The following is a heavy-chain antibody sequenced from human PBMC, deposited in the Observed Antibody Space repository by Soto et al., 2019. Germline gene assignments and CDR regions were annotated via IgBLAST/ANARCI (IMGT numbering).Heavy chain of an antibody. CDR1: GYTFTSYG. J-gene: IGHJ5*01. CDR3: ACFWGILTGHARFDS. V-gene: IGHV1-18*01. CDR2: ISAYNGNT. D-gene: IGHD3-9*01. Sequence: ASVKVSCKASGYTFTSYGISWVRQAPGQGLEWMGWISAYNGNTNYAQKLQGRVTMTTDTSTSTAYMELRSLRSDDTAVYYCACFWGILTGHARFDSWGQGSLVPVSS.